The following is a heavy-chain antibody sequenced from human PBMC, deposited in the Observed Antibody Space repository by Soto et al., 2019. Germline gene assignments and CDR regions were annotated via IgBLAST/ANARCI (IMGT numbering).Heavy chain of an antibody. CDR2: ISFDGTKK. D-gene: IGHD5-18*01. CDR1: GFTFSNYG. CDR3: AKVVLPDDTASYYGMVL. V-gene: IGHV3-30*18. Sequence: PGGSLRLSCAGSGFTFSNYGMHWVRQAPGKGLEWVAVISFDGTKKYYADSVKGRFSISRDNSKNTLYLQMNTLRPDDTAVYYCAKVVLPDDTASYYGMVLWGQGTPVTVPS. J-gene: IGHJ6*02.